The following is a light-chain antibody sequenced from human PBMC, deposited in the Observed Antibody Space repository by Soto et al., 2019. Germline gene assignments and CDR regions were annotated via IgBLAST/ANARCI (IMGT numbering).Light chain of an antibody. CDR2: DNN. CDR3: ATWDSSLSAVV. J-gene: IGLJ2*01. V-gene: IGLV1-51*01. CDR1: SSNIGNNY. Sequence: QSVLTQPPSVSAAPGQKVTISCSGSSSNIGNNYVSWYQQLPGTAPKLLIYDNNNRPSGIPDQFSGSKSGTSATLGITGLQTGDEAHYYCATWDSSLSAVVFGGGTKLTVL.